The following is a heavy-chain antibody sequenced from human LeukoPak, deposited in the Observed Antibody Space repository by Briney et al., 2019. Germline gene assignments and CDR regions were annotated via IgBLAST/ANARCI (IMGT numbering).Heavy chain of an antibody. CDR2: IYYSGST. D-gene: IGHD2-21*02. CDR1: GGSISSGGYY. CDR3: ARDRTPVDCGGDCYDYYYYGMDV. Sequence: SSQTLSLTCTVSGGSISSGGYYWSWIRQHPGKGLEWIGYIYYSGSTYYNPSLKSRVTISVDTSKNQFSLKLSSVTAADTAVYYCARDRTPVDCGGDCYDYYYYGMDVWGQGTTVTVSS. J-gene: IGHJ6*02. V-gene: IGHV4-31*03.